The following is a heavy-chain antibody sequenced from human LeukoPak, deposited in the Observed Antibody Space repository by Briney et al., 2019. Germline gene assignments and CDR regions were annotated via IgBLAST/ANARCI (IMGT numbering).Heavy chain of an antibody. Sequence: ASVKVSCKVSGYTLTELSMHWVRQAPGKGLEWMGGFDPKDGETIYAQKFQGRVTMTEDTSTDTAYMELSSLRSEDTAVYYCATDTSMITFGGVNIFDYWGQGTLVTVSS. CDR3: ATDTSMITFGGVNIFDY. CDR1: GYTLTELS. D-gene: IGHD3-16*01. J-gene: IGHJ4*02. V-gene: IGHV1-24*01. CDR2: FDPKDGET.